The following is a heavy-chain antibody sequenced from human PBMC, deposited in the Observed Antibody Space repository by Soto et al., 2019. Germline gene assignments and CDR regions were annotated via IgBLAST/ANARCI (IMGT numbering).Heavy chain of an antibody. CDR2: IHYSGGA. D-gene: IGHD3-10*01. CDR1: GGSITNNDYY. Sequence: SETLSLTCIVSGGSITNNDYYWGWIRRPPGNGLEWIGTIHYSGGASYNPSLKSRVIISTDTSKNQFSLRLSSVTAADTAVYYCARRTPLYASESSRFDPWGQGALVTVSS. V-gene: IGHV4-39*01. J-gene: IGHJ5*02. CDR3: ARRTPLYASESSRFDP.